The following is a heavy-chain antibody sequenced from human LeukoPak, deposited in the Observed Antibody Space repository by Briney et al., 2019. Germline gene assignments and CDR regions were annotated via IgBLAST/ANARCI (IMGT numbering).Heavy chain of an antibody. CDR3: ARDPTITVTTDWYFDL. CDR2: IYYSGST. D-gene: IGHD4-17*01. V-gene: IGHV4-59*01. CDR1: GGSISSYY. Sequence: KPSGTLSLTCTVSGGSISSYYWSWIRQPPGKGLEWIGYIYYSGSTNYNPSLKSRVTISVDTSKNQFSLKLSSVTAADTAVYYCARDPTITVTTDWYFDLWGRGTLVTVSS. J-gene: IGHJ2*01.